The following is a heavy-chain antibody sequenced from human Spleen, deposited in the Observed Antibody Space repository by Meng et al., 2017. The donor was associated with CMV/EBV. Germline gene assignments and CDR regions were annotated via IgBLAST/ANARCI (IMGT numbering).Heavy chain of an antibody. J-gene: IGHJ4*02. CDR3: AKDNYGDLNNIDY. CDR2: IRYDRSNK. CDR1: GFTFGGYG. D-gene: IGHD4-17*01. V-gene: IGHV3-30*02. Sequence: AASGFTFGGYGMHWVRQAPGKGLEWVAFIRYDRSNKYYADSVKGRFTISRDNSKKTLYLQMNGLRPEDTAVYYCAKDNYGDLNNIDYWGQGTLVTVSS.